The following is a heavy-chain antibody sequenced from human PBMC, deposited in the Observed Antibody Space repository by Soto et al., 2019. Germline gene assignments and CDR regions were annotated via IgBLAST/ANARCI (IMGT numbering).Heavy chain of an antibody. V-gene: IGHV3-21*04. CDR2: ISSSSSYI. Sequence: LRLSCAASGFTFSSYSMNWVRQAPGKGLEWVSSISSSSSYIYYADSVKGRFTISRDNAKNSLYLQMNSLRAEDTAVYYCAKDELEMSSYYYYGMDVWGQGTTVTVSS. CDR1: GFTFSSYS. CDR3: AKDELEMSSYYYYGMDV. D-gene: IGHD1-1*01. J-gene: IGHJ6*02.